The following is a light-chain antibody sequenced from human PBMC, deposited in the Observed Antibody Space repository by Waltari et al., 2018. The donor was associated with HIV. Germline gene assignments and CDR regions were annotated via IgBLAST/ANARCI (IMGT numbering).Light chain of an antibody. CDR3: CSYAGTYTYV. CDR1: SRDIGNFHY. Sequence: QSALTQPRSVSGSPGQSVTISCTGTSRDIGNFHYVSRYQQYPGKAPKVIIYEVSQRPSGVPDRFTASKSGITASLTISGLQDEDEADYYCCSYAGTYTYVFGTGTTVTVL. J-gene: IGLJ1*01. CDR2: EVS. V-gene: IGLV2-11*01.